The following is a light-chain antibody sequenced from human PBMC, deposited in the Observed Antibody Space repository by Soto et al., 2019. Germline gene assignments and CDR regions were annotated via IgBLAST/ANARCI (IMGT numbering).Light chain of an antibody. CDR1: QGISSY. V-gene: IGKV1-8*01. J-gene: IGKJ2*02. Sequence: AIRMTQSPSSFSASTGDRVTITCRASQGISSYLAWYQQKPGKAPKLLIYVAATLKRGAPSRFSASGSGTDFTLTISRLQSQDFATYYRQQCLSYKCSFGQATKREI. CDR3: QQCLSYKCS. CDR2: VAA.